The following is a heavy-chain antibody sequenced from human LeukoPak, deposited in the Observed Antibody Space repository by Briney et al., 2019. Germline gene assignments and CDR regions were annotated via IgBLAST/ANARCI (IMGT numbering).Heavy chain of an antibody. V-gene: IGHV1-46*01. CDR1: GYTFTSYY. Sequence: ASVKVSCKASGYTFTSYYMHWVRQAPGQGLEWMGIINPSGGSTSYAQKFQGRVTITADESTSTVYMELSSLRFEDTAVYYCARNEYWFDSWGQGTLVTVSS. J-gene: IGHJ5*01. CDR3: ARNEYWFDS. CDR2: INPSGGST.